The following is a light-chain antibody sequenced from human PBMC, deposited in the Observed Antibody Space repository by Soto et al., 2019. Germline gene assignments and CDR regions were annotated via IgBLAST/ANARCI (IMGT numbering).Light chain of an antibody. V-gene: IGKV3D-15*01. J-gene: IGKJ4*01. CDR2: DAS. Sequence: EIVMTQSPATLSVSPGDRATLSCRASQSVDNDLARYQQKPGQPPRLLIYDASTRATGIPARFSGSQSGTEFTLTISSLLSEDFAVYFCQQYNNWPLTFGGGTKVETK. CDR3: QQYNNWPLT. CDR1: QSVDND.